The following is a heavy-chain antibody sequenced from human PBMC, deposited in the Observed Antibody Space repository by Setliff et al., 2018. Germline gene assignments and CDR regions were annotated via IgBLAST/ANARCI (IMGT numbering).Heavy chain of an antibody. J-gene: IGHJ4*02. D-gene: IGHD2-15*01. V-gene: IGHV3-33*08. Sequence: VGSLRLSCAASGFTFSNYRMHWVRQAPGKGLEWVAVIWHDGGNKYHADSVKGRFTISRDNSKNTLYLQMNGLRPEDTAVYYCARTCSGSGCYAGLESWGQGTPVTVSS. CDR1: GFTFSNYR. CDR2: IWHDGGNK. CDR3: ARTCSGSGCYAGLES.